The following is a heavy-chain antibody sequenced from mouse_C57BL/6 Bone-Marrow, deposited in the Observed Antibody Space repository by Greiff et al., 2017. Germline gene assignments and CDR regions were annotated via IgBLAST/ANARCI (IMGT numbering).Heavy chain of an antibody. Sequence: VQLQQSGAELVRPGASVTLSCKASGYTFTDYEMHWVKQTPVHGLEWIGAIDPETGGTAYNQKFKGKAILTADKSSSTAYMELRSLTSEDSAVYYCTRGGGTLYYWGQGTTLTVSS. CDR1: GYTFTDYE. J-gene: IGHJ2*01. D-gene: IGHD3-3*01. CDR2: IDPETGGT. V-gene: IGHV1-15*01. CDR3: TRGGGTLYY.